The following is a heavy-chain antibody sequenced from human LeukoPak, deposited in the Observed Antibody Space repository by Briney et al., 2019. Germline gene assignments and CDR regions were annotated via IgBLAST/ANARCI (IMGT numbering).Heavy chain of an antibody. V-gene: IGHV1-18*01. Sequence: ASVKVSYKASGYTFTSYGISWVRQAPGQGLEWMGWISAYNGNTNYAQKLQGRVTMTTDTSTSTAYMELRSLRSDDTAVYYCATLSIAAAGTGDYFDYWGQGTLVTVSA. J-gene: IGHJ4*02. CDR2: ISAYNGNT. CDR3: ATLSIAAAGTGDYFDY. D-gene: IGHD6-13*01. CDR1: GYTFTSYG.